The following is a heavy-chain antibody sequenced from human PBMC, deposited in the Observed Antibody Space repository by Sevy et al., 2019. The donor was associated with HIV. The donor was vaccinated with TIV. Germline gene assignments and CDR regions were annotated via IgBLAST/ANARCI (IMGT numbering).Heavy chain of an antibody. J-gene: IGHJ4*02. D-gene: IGHD3-22*01. Sequence: GESLKISCAASGFTFSSYAMSWVRQAPGKGLEWVSAISGSASSTYYADSVKGRFTISRDNSKNTLYRLLNSLRAEDTAVYYCAKDGHYYDSSADYLNYFDYWGQGTLVTVSS. V-gene: IGHV3-23*01. CDR2: ISGSASST. CDR3: AKDGHYYDSSADYLNYFDY. CDR1: GFTFSSYA.